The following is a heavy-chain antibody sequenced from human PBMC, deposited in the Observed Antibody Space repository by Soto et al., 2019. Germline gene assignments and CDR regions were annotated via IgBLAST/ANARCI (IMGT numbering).Heavy chain of an antibody. Sequence: QVQLVQSGAEVKKPGASVKVSCKASGYTFPSYGISWVRQAPGQGLEWMGWISTYNGNTNFAQKLQGRVTMTTDTSTTTAYMELRSLRSDDTAVYYCARLRRDGYNYYFDYWGQVTLVIVSS. J-gene: IGHJ4*02. CDR3: ARLRRDGYNYYFDY. D-gene: IGHD5-12*01. CDR2: ISTYNGNT. V-gene: IGHV1-18*01. CDR1: GYTFPSYG.